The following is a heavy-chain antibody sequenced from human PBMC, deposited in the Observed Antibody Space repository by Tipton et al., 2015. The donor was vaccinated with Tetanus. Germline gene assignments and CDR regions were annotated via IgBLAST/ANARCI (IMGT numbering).Heavy chain of an antibody. CDR2: IFRTGST. J-gene: IGHJ4*02. Sequence: TLSLTCTVSGGSISTGGYSWRWIRQPPGKGLECIGYIFRTGSTTYNPSLKSRVSISVDTSKNQFSLNLNSVTAADTAVYYCARGRNWGTDYWGQGAQVTVSS. V-gene: IGHV4-30-2*01. D-gene: IGHD7-27*01. CDR3: ARGRNWGTDY. CDR1: GGSISTGGYS.